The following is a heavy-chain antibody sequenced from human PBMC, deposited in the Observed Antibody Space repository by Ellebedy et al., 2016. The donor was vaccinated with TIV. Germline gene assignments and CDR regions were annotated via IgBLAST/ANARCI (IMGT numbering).Heavy chain of an antibody. CDR1: GFTVSSNY. Sequence: GGSLRLXCAASGFTVSSNYMSWVRQAPGKGLEWVSVIYSGGSTYYADSVKGRFTISRDNAKNSLYLQMNSLRAEDTAVYYCARDSRDWNLNYYYYMDVWGKGTTVTVSS. CDR3: ARDSRDWNLNYYYYMDV. D-gene: IGHD1-1*01. V-gene: IGHV3-53*01. CDR2: IYSGGST. J-gene: IGHJ6*03.